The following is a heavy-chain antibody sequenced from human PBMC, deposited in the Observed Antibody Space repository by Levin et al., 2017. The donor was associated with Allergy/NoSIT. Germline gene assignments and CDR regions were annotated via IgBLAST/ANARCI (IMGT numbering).Heavy chain of an antibody. J-gene: IGHJ6*03. D-gene: IGHD3-10*01. CDR2: IWYDGSNE. CDR1: GFTFSNYG. CDR3: ARRAYFGSGTYYGSLEYYYMDV. V-gene: IGHV3-33*01. Sequence: GGSLRLSCSASGFTFSNYGIYWVRQAPGKGLEWVAVIWYDGSNEKYADSVKGRFIISRDNSKNTVYLQMNSLRAEDTATYYCARRAYFGSGTYYGSLEYYYMDVWGKGTTVTVSS.